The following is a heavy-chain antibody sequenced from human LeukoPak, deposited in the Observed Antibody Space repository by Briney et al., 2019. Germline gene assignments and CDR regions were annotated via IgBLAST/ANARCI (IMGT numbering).Heavy chain of an antibody. Sequence: GGSLRLSCAVSGVTLSNYGMSWVRQAPGKGVEGGAGISGGAGGTTYADSVKGRFTISRDNNKNTLFLQMNSLRAEDTAVYFCAKRGVVIRVILVGFYKEAYYFDFWGQGALVTVSS. D-gene: IGHD3-22*01. CDR1: GVTLSNYG. J-gene: IGHJ4*02. V-gene: IGHV3-23*01. CDR3: AKRGVVIRVILVGFYKEAYYFDF. CDR2: ISGGAGGT.